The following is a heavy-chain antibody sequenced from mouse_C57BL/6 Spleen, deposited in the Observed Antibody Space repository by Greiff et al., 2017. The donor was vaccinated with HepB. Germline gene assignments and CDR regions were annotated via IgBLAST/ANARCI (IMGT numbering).Heavy chain of an antibody. CDR2: IDPETGGT. D-gene: IGHD2-2*01. CDR3: TRSIMRGYDAFYAMDY. J-gene: IGHJ4*01. CDR1: GYTFTDYE. V-gene: IGHV1-15*01. Sequence: VQLQQSGAELVRPGASVTLSCKASGYTFTDYEMHWVKQTPVHGLEWIGAIDPETGGTAYNQKFKGKAILTADKSSSTAYMELRSLTSEDSAVYYCTRSIMRGYDAFYAMDYWGQGTSVTVSS.